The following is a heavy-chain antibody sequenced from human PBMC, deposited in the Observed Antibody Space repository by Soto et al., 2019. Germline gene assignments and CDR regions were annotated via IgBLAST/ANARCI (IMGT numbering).Heavy chain of an antibody. CDR3: ARGGYCSSPSCYGRYGLGV. J-gene: IGHJ6*02. CDR1: GFTVSSSF. D-gene: IGHD2-2*01. CDR2: IYSGGST. V-gene: IGHV3-53*01. Sequence: PGGSLRLSCAASGFTVSSSFMSWVRQAPGKGLEWVSVIYSGGSTYYADSVKGRFTISRDNSKNTLYLQMNSLRAEDTAVYYCARGGYCSSPSCYGRYGLGVWGQGTTVTVSS.